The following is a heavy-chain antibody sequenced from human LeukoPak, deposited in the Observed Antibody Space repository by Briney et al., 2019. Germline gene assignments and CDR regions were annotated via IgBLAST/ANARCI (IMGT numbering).Heavy chain of an antibody. J-gene: IGHJ4*02. CDR3: AKAPVTTCRGAFCYPFDY. Sequence: GGSLRLSCAATGFTLSSYAMSWVRQAPGKGLEWVSAISDTGNTYHADSVKGRFTISRDSSKNTLFLQMNRLRPEDAAVYYCAKAPVTTCRGAFCYPFDYWGLGTLVTVSS. V-gene: IGHV3-23*01. D-gene: IGHD2-15*01. CDR1: GFTLSSYA. CDR2: ISDTGNT.